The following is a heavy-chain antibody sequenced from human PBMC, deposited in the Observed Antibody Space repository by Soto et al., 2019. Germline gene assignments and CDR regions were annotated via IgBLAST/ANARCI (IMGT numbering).Heavy chain of an antibody. CDR3: AREPVSRHGTTTNYYYGMDV. CDR1: GYTFTSYA. Sequence: ASVNVSCKASGYTFTSYAMHWVLQAPGQRLEWMGWINAGNGNTKYSQKFQGRVTITRDTSASTAYMELSSLRSEDTAVYYCAREPVSRHGTTTNYYYGMDVWGQGTTVTVSS. D-gene: IGHD1-1*01. J-gene: IGHJ6*02. CDR2: INAGNGNT. V-gene: IGHV1-3*01.